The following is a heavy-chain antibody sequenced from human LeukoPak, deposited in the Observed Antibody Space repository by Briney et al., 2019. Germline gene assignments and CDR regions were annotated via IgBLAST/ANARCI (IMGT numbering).Heavy chain of an antibody. Sequence: GGSLRLSCAASGFAFSSYAMHWVRQAPGKGLEWVAVISYDGSNKYYADSVKGRFTISRDNSKNTLYLQMNSLRAEDTAVYYCARDGAWIGEYYFDYWGQGTLVTVSS. J-gene: IGHJ4*02. D-gene: IGHD2-2*03. CDR1: GFAFSSYA. V-gene: IGHV3-30-3*01. CDR3: ARDGAWIGEYYFDY. CDR2: ISYDGSNK.